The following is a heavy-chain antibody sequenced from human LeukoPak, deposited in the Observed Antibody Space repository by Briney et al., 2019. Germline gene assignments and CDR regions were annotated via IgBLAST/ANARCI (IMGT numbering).Heavy chain of an antibody. J-gene: IGHJ4*02. CDR3: ARDVRTYCSSTSCGPKYYFDY. V-gene: IGHV1-46*01. D-gene: IGHD2-2*01. CDR1: GYTFTGYY. Sequence: GASVKVSCKASGYTFTGYYMHWVRQAPGQGLEWMGIINPSGGSTSYAQKFQGRVTMTRDTSTSTVYMELSSLRSEDTAVYYCARDVRTYCSSTSCGPKYYFDYWGQGTLVTVSS. CDR2: INPSGGST.